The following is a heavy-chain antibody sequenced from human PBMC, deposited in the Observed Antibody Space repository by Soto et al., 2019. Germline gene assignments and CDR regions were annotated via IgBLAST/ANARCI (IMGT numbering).Heavy chain of an antibody. CDR1: GYSFTSYW. D-gene: IGHD6-19*01. CDR2: IDPSDSYT. V-gene: IGHV5-10-1*01. CDR3: ARHGPIAVAARGCFDP. Sequence: EVQLVQSGAEVKKPGESLRISCKGSGYSFTSYWISWLRQMPGKGLEWMGRIDPSDSYTNYSPSFPGHVTISADKSISTAYLQWSSLKASDTAMYYCARHGPIAVAARGCFDPWGQGTLVTVSS. J-gene: IGHJ5*02.